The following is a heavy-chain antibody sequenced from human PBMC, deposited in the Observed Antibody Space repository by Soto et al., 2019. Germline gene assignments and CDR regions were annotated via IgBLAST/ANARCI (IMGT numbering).Heavy chain of an antibody. CDR2: INPSGGST. Sequence: ASVKVSCKASGYTFTSYYMHWVRQAPGQGLEWMGIINPSGGSTSYAQKFQGRVTMTRDTSTSTVYMELSSLRSEDTAVYYCASGGGLTGTTIYYYYGMDVWGQGTTVTVSS. J-gene: IGHJ6*02. CDR3: ASGGGLTGTTIYYYYGMDV. D-gene: IGHD1-7*01. V-gene: IGHV1-46*01. CDR1: GYTFTSYY.